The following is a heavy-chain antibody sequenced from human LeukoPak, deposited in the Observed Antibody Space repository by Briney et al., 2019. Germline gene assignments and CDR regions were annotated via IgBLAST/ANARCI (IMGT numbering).Heavy chain of an antibody. J-gene: IGHJ5*02. CDR1: VYTFTTYD. D-gene: IGHD4-23*01. CDR3: ARGPNKSDGGNSGSAWFDP. Sequence: GASVKVSCKPSVYTFTTYDINWVRQAIGQGLEWMGWMNPNSGNTGYAQKFQGRVTMTRNTSTSTAYMELSSLRSEDTAVYYCARGPNKSDGGNSGSAWFDPWGQGTLVTVSS. CDR2: MNPNSGNT. V-gene: IGHV1-8*01.